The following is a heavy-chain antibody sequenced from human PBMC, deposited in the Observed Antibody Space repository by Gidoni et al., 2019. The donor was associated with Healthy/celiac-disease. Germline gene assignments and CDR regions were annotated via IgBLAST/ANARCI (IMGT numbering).Heavy chain of an antibody. V-gene: IGHV3-23*01. Sequence: EVQLLESGGGLVQPGGSLRLSCAASGFTFSSYAMSWVRQAPGKGLEWVSAISGSGGSTYYADSVKGRFTISRDNSKNTLYLQMNSLRAEDTAVYYCAKSLIAVGLSDNWFDPWGQGTLVTVSS. CDR2: ISGSGGST. CDR3: AKSLIAVGLSDNWFDP. D-gene: IGHD6-19*01. CDR1: GFTFSSYA. J-gene: IGHJ5*02.